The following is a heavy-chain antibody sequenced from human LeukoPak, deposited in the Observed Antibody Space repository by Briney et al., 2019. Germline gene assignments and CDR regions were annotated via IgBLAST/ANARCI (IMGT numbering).Heavy chain of an antibody. CDR1: GYTLTELS. Sequence: ASVKVSCKVSGYTLTELSMHWVRQAPGKGLEWMGGFDPEDGETIYAQKFQGRVTMTEDTSTDTAYMELSSLRSEDTAVYYSATFSRIAAAGTDNWFDPWSQGTLVTVSS. CDR2: FDPEDGET. D-gene: IGHD6-13*01. V-gene: IGHV1-24*01. CDR3: ATFSRIAAAGTDNWFDP. J-gene: IGHJ5*02.